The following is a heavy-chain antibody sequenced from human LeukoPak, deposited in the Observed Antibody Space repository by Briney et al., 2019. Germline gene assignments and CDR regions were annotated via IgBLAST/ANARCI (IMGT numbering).Heavy chain of an antibody. CDR2: IHDSGST. D-gene: IGHD6-6*01. V-gene: IGHV4-59*08. Sequence: SETLSLTCSVSVGSISSYYWSGIRQPPGKGLEWIALIHDSGSTNYNPSLKSRVTLSLDTSKNRFSLKLSSVTAADTAVYYCAIGSYPCQYWGQGTLVTVSS. CDR1: VGSISSYY. CDR3: AIGSYPCQY. J-gene: IGHJ4*02.